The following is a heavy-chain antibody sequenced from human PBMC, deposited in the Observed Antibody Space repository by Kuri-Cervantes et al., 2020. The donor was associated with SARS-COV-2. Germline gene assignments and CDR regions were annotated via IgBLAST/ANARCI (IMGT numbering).Heavy chain of an antibody. V-gene: IGHV5-51*01. CDR1: GYTFTNYW. Sequence: KVFCKGSGYTFTNYWIGWVRQMPGKGLEWMGIIYPGDSDTRYSPSFQGQVTISADKSINTTFLQWSSLKASDTAIYYCARRAYGEEVDYYYMDVWGKGTTVTVSS. D-gene: IGHD4-17*01. CDR2: IYPGDSDT. CDR3: ARRAYGEEVDYYYMDV. J-gene: IGHJ6*03.